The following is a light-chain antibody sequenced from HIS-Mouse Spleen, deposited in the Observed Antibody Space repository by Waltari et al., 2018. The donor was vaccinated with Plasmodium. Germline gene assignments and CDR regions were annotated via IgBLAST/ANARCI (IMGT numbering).Light chain of an antibody. J-gene: IGLJ2*01. V-gene: IGLV3-25*03. Sequence: SYELTQPPSVSVSPGQTARITCSGDALPKQYASWYQQKPGQAPALVIYKDSERPSGIPERFSGSSSGTTVTLTISGVQAEDEADYYCQSADSSGTYRVFGGGTKLTVL. CDR1: ALPKQY. CDR2: KDS. CDR3: QSADSSGTYRV.